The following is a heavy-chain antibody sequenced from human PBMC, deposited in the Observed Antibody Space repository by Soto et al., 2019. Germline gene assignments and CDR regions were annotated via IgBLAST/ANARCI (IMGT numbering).Heavy chain of an antibody. V-gene: IGHV3-7*01. D-gene: IGHD3-16*01. CDR2: INQDGSER. CDR1: GFTFSTYW. Sequence: EVQLVESGGGLVQPGGPLRLPCAASGFTFSTYWMTWVRQPPGKGLEWVASINQDGSERYYVDSVRGRFTISRDNAKNSLYLQMNSLRAEDTAVYYCVCGGTFFVYWGQGTLVTVSP. J-gene: IGHJ4*02. CDR3: VCGGTFFVY.